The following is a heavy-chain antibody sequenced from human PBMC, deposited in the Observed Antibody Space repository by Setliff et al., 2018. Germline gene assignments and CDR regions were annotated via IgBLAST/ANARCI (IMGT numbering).Heavy chain of an antibody. D-gene: IGHD3-3*01. CDR3: AKSPHDFWSGRVFFDY. CDR2: ITTTSSDT. CDR1: GFSFSRYN. J-gene: IGHJ4*01. Sequence: LRLSCATSGFSFSRYNMNWVRQAPGKGLEWVSSITTTSSDTYYADSVQGRVTISRDNHKNTLHLQMNSLRVEDTAIYYCAKSPHDFWSGRVFFDYWGQGMLVTVSS. V-gene: IGHV3-21*04.